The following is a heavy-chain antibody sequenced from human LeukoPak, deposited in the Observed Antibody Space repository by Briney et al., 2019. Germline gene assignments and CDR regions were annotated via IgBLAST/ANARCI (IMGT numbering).Heavy chain of an antibody. CDR3: ARRYCSGGSCYHDAFDI. Sequence: SVKVSCKASGYTFTNYYIHWVRQAPGQGLEWMGGIIPIFGTANYAQKFQGRVTITADKSTSTAYMELSSLRSEDTAVYYCARRYCSGGSCYHDAFDIWGQGTMVTVSS. V-gene: IGHV1-69*06. D-gene: IGHD2-15*01. J-gene: IGHJ3*02. CDR2: IIPIFGTA. CDR1: GYTFTNYY.